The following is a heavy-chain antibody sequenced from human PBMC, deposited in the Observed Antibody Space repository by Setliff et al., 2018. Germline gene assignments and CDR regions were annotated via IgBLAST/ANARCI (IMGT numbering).Heavy chain of an antibody. J-gene: IGHJ4*02. CDR1: GGSFDTYY. Sequence: SETLSLTCNVYGGSFDTYYWSWIRQPPGKGLEWFGEINQSGSGDYNPSFKGRVTISVDTSKKQFSLTLTSVTAADTALYYCARRDGSIIYREFFDYWGQGALVTVSS. CDR2: INQSGSG. CDR3: ARRDGSIIYREFFDY. D-gene: IGHD3-10*01. V-gene: IGHV4-34*01.